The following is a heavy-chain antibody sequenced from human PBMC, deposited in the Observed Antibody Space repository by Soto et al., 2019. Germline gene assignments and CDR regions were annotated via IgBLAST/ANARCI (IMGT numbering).Heavy chain of an antibody. D-gene: IGHD3-3*01. CDR2: IIPIFGTA. J-gene: IGHJ6*02. Sequence: QVQLVQSGAEVKKPGSSVKVSCKASGGTFSSYAISWVRQAPGQGLERMGGIIPIFGTANYAQKFQGRVTITADESTSTAYMELSSLRSEDTAVYYCARGRINYDFWSGYSDYYGMDVWGQGTTVTVSS. CDR3: ARGRINYDFWSGYSDYYGMDV. CDR1: GGTFSSYA. V-gene: IGHV1-69*01.